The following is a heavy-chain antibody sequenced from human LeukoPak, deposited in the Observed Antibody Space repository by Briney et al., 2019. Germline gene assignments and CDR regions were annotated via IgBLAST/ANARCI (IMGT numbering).Heavy chain of an antibody. D-gene: IGHD6-13*01. CDR1: GFTFSDYY. V-gene: IGHV3-11*01. CDR2: ISSSGSTI. Sequence: KSGGSLRLSCAASGFTFSDYYMSWIRQAPGKGPEWVSYISSSGSTIYYADSVKGRFTISRDNAKNSLYLQMNSLRAEDTAVYYCARGGIAAARRWFGPWGQGTLVTVSS. J-gene: IGHJ5*02. CDR3: ARGGIAAARRWFGP.